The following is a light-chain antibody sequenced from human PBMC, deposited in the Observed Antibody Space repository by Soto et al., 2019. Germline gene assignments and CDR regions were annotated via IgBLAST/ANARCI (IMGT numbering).Light chain of an antibody. CDR3: QRYYTFPLT. CDR2: KAS. J-gene: IGKJ4*01. V-gene: IGKV1-5*03. CDR1: RNINNL. Sequence: DIQMTQSPSTLSASVGDRVAITCRASRNINNLLAWYQQKPGKAPKLLIYKASSLESGVPSRFSGSGSGTELTLTISSLQPDDFATYYCQRYYTFPLTFGGGTKVEIK.